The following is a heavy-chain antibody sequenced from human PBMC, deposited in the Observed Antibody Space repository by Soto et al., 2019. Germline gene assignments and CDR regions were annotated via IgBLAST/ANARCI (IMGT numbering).Heavy chain of an antibody. J-gene: IGHJ6*02. CDR3: ARDFNIGGMDV. CDR2: IIPIFGTA. CDR1: GGTFSNYA. V-gene: IGHV1-69*13. D-gene: IGHD5-12*01. Sequence: SVKVSCKASGGTFSNYAISWVRQAPGQGLEWMGGIIPIFGTANYAQKFQGRVTITADESTSTAYMELSSLRSDDTAVYYCARDFNIGGMDVWGQGTTVTVSS.